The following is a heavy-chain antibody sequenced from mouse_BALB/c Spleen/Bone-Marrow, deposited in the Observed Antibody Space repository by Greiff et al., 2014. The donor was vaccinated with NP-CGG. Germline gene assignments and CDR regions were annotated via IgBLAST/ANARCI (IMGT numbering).Heavy chain of an antibody. CDR2: IYPGDGDT. Sequence: VQVVESGAELVRPGSSVKISCESSGYVFSTYWINWVKQRPGQDLEWIGQIYPGDGDTDYNGKFKDKATLTADKTSNTAYMQLSSLTSEDSAVYFCARGGISVDYWGQGTTLTVSS. J-gene: IGHJ2*01. CDR1: GYVFSTYW. CDR3: ARGGISVDY. V-gene: IGHV1-80*01.